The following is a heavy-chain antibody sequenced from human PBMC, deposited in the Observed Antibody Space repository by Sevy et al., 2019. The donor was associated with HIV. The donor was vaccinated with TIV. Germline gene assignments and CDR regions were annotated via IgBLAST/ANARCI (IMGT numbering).Heavy chain of an antibody. CDR2: ISPSGGSI. D-gene: IGHD6-19*01. V-gene: IGHV3-23*01. CDR3: AKEYFSGFD. J-gene: IGHJ4*02. CDR1: GFTFRSYA. Sequence: GGSLRLSCTDSGFTFRSYAVSWVRQAPGKGLEWISSISPSGGSIYYADYVRGRFTISRDNSKNTVDLQMNSLRADDTALYYCAKEYFSGFDWGQGTLVTVSS.